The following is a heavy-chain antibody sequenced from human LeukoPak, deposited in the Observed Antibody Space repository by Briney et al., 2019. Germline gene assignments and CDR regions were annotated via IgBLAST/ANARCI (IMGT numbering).Heavy chain of an antibody. CDR2: ISSDGSNK. V-gene: IGHV3-30-3*01. CDR3: ARGKENTTTNAFDI. CDR1: GFTFSSYA. J-gene: IGHJ3*02. D-gene: IGHD1-14*01. Sequence: PGGSLRLSCAASGFTFSSYAMHWVRQAPGKGLEWVAIISSDGSNKYYADSVKGRLTISRDNSKNTLYLQMNSLGAEDTAVYSCARGKENTTTNAFDIWGQGTMVTVSS.